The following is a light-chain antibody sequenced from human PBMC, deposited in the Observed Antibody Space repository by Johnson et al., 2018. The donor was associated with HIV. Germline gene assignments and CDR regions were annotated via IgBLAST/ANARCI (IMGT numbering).Light chain of an antibody. V-gene: IGLV1-51*01. CDR3: GTWDGSLSVYV. CDR1: SSNIGNNY. J-gene: IGLJ1*01. CDR2: DNN. Sequence: QSVLTQPPSVSAAPGQKVTISCSGSSSNIGNNYVSWYQQLPGTAPKLLIYDNNKRPSGIPARFSGSKSATSATLDITGLQTGDEADYYSGTWDGSLSVYVFGTGTKVTVL.